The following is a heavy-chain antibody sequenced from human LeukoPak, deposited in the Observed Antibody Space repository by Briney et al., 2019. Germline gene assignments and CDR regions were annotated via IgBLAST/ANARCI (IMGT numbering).Heavy chain of an antibody. CDR1: GFTFRNYW. Sequence: SGGSLRLSCAASGFTFRNYWMHWARQVPGKGLVWVSRINPDGTSPRYADSVKGRFTISRDNARNILYLQMNRLRVEDTAIYYCVRGTNDWTGIDYWGQGILVTVSS. J-gene: IGHJ4*02. CDR2: INPDGTSP. CDR3: VRGTNDWTGIDY. V-gene: IGHV3-74*01. D-gene: IGHD2-8*01.